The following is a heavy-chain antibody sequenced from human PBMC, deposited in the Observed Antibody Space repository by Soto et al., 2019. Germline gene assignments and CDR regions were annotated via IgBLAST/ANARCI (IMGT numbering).Heavy chain of an antibody. V-gene: IGHV3-7*03. Sequence: PVGSLRISCAASGFTFSSYWMTWLRQAPGRGLECVANIKQDVTDKYYVDSVKGRFTISRDNTQNSLYLQMNSLRAEDTAVYYCARQTRAPESWGQGTLVTVPQ. J-gene: IGHJ5*02. CDR2: IKQDVTDK. CDR1: GFTFSSYW. CDR3: ARQTRAPES. D-gene: IGHD3-10*01.